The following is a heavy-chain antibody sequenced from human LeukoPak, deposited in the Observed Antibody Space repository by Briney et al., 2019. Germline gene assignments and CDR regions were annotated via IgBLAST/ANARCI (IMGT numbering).Heavy chain of an antibody. V-gene: IGHV1-69*13. D-gene: IGHD6-6*01. CDR2: IIPIFGTA. Sequence: GASVKVSCKASGGTFSSYAISWVRQAPGQGLEWMGGIIPIFGTANYAQKFQGRVTITADESTSTAYKELSSLRSEDTAVYYCARTITSSSDFDYWGQGTLVTVSS. J-gene: IGHJ4*02. CDR3: ARTITSSSDFDY. CDR1: GGTFSSYA.